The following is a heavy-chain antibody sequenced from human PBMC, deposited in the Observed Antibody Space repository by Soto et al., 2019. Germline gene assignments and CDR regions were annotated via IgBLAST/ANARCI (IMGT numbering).Heavy chain of an antibody. D-gene: IGHD6-6*01. CDR1: GFTFSSYA. Sequence: SLRLSCAASGFTFSSYAMSWVRQAPGKGLEWVSAISGSGGSTYYADSVKGRFTISRDNSKNTLYLQMKSLRAEDTAVYYCAKDLGVAARPFDYWGQGTLVTVSS. J-gene: IGHJ4*02. CDR3: AKDLGVAARPFDY. CDR2: ISGSGGST. V-gene: IGHV3-23*01.